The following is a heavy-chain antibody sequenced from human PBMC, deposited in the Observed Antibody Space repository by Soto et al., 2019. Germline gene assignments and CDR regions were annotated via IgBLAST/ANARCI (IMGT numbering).Heavy chain of an antibody. D-gene: IGHD1-26*01. J-gene: IGHJ4*02. CDR1: GYTFTGHY. V-gene: IGHV1-2*02. Sequence: ASVKVSGKASGYTFTGHYIHCVRRAPEQVPEWMGEIGPETGATRYAQKFQGRVTMTRDMSITTVYMELNNLSPDDTAVYYCGRGRSGQIVVFYWGQGTPVTVSS. CDR3: GRGRSGQIVVFY. CDR2: IGPETGAT.